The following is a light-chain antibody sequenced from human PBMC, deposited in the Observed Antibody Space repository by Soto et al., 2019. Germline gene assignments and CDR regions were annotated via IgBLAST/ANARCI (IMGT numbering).Light chain of an antibody. Sequence: IRMTQSPSSLSASTGDRVTITCRASQGISSYLAWYQQKPGKVPKLLIYAASTLQSGVPSRFNGSGSGTDFTLTISSLQPEDVATYYCQKYNSAPWTFGQGTKVDIK. CDR2: AAS. CDR3: QKYNSAPWT. V-gene: IGKV1-27*01. CDR1: QGISSY. J-gene: IGKJ1*01.